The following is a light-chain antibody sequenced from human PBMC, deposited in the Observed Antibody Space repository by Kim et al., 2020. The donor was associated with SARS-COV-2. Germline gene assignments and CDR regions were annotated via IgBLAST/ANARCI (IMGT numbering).Light chain of an antibody. CDR2: RND. CDR1: SSNIGKNF. CDR3: AAWDDVLSGLWV. J-gene: IGLJ3*02. Sequence: QSVLTQPPSASGTPGQSVTISCSGSSSNIGKNFVFWYQQFPGATPNLLIYRNDQRPSGVPDRFSASKSGTSASLAISGLRSEDEADYYCAAWDDVLSGLWVFGGGTKVTVL. V-gene: IGLV1-47*01.